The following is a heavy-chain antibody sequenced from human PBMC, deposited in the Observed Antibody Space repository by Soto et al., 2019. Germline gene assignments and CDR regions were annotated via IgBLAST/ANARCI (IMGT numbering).Heavy chain of an antibody. CDR3: ARGDGRYYYYGMDV. J-gene: IGHJ6*02. CDR1: GYTFTGYY. Sequence: ASVKVSCKASGYTFTGYYMHWVRQAPGQGLEWMGWINPNSGGTNYAQKFQGWVTMTRDTSISTAYMELSRLRSDDTAVYYCARGDGRYYYYGMDVWGQRTTVTVSS. V-gene: IGHV1-2*04. CDR2: INPNSGGT.